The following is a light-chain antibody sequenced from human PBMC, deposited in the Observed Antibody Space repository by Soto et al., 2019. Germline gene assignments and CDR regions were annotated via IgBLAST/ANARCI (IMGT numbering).Light chain of an antibody. CDR3: HQYHNWPPWT. V-gene: IGKV3-15*01. Sequence: EVVLTQSPATLSVPPGERATLTCRASQGVNNRLAWYQQKPGQTPRLLIYDASTRATGIPPRSSGSGSGTEFTLTISSLQSDDSAVYYCHQYHNWPPWTFGQGTKVDIK. CDR1: QGVNNR. CDR2: DAS. J-gene: IGKJ1*01.